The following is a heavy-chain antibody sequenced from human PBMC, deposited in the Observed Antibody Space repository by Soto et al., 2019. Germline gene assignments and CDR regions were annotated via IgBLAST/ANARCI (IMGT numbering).Heavy chain of an antibody. CDR1: GYSFANYT. J-gene: IGHJ4*02. CDR2: LNPDTAST. V-gene: IGHV1-3*01. Sequence: QVQLVQSGAEVKQPGASVTVSCKASGYSFANYTIHWVRQAPGQGLEWMGWLNPDTASTKFSPKFQGRVIITRDKSANTAFMQLTSLTSEDTALYYCARGGGYYGSGAYYRGYFDHWGLGTLVAVSS. CDR3: ARGGGYYGSGAYYRGYFDH. D-gene: IGHD3-10*01.